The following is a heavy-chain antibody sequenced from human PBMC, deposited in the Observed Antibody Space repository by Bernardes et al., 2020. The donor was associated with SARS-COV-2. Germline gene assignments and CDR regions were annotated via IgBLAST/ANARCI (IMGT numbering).Heavy chain of an antibody. CDR3: ARDEPEFYDTSSFYSFDS. CDR2: SIAHNGDT. V-gene: IGHV1-18*01. CDR1: GYPFSSYV. Sequence: ASVKVSCKTSGYPFSSYVVSWVRQAPGQGSEWMGLSIAHNGDTHYAQKLQGRVTMTTDTPTDTAYMELRSLRSDHTAVYYCARDEPEFYDTSSFYSFDSWGQGTLVTVSS. J-gene: IGHJ4*02. D-gene: IGHD3-22*01.